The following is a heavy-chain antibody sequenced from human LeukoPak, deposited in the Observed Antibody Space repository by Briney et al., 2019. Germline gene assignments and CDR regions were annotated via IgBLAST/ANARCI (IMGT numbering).Heavy chain of an antibody. Sequence: ASVKVSCKVSGYTFTDYYMHWVQQAPGKGLEWMGLVDPEDGETIYAEKFQGRVTITADTSTDTAYMELSSLRSEDTAVYYCRQSTPCFQSDYWGQGTLVTVSS. V-gene: IGHV1-69-2*01. D-gene: IGHD1-1*01. CDR3: RQSTPCFQSDY. CDR1: GYTFTDYY. CDR2: VDPEDGET. J-gene: IGHJ4*02.